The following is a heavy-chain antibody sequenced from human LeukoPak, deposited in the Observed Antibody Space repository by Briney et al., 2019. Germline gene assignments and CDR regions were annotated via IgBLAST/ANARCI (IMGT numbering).Heavy chain of an antibody. CDR3: AGGSVTIFGVVRSSPSYFDY. CDR1: GGSISSSSYY. CDR2: IYYSGST. J-gene: IGHJ4*02. V-gene: IGHV4-39*01. Sequence: SETLSLTCTVAGGSISSSSYYWGWIRQPPGKGLEWIGSIYYSGSTYYNPSLKSRVTISVDTSKNQFSLKLSSVTAADTAVYYCAGGSVTIFGVVRSSPSYFDYWGQGTLVTVSS. D-gene: IGHD3-3*01.